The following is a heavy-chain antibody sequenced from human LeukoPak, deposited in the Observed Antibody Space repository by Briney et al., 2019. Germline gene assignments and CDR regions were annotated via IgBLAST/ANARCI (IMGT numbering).Heavy chain of an antibody. Sequence: SETLSLTCTVSGGSINGTTFYWGWIRQPPGKGLEWIGSTLYSGSTYYNPSLKSRVTISVDTSKNQFSLKLSSVTGEDTAVYYCARSNSVAGTIWGQGTLVTVSS. J-gene: IGHJ4*02. CDR3: ARSNSVAGTI. CDR1: GGSINGTTFY. CDR2: TLYSGST. V-gene: IGHV4-39*01. D-gene: IGHD6-19*01.